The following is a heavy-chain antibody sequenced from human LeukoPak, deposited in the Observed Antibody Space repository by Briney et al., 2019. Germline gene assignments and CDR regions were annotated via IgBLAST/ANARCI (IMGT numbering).Heavy chain of an antibody. J-gene: IGHJ4*02. CDR2: ISAYNGNT. CDR1: GYTFTSYG. CDR3: ASSYDSSAYTPFDSAFDY. D-gene: IGHD3-22*01. Sequence: ASVKVSCKASGYTFTSYGISWVRQAPGQGLGLMGWISAYNGNTNYAQKLQGRVTMTTDTSTSTAYMELRSLRSDDTAVYYCASSYDSSAYTPFDSAFDYWGQGTLVTVSS. V-gene: IGHV1-18*01.